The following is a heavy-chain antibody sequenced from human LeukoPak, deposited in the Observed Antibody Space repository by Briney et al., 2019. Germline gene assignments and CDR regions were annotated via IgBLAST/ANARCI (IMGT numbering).Heavy chain of an antibody. V-gene: IGHV3-53*01. Sequence: GGSLRLSCAASGSTVSSNYMSWVRQAPGKGLEWVSVIYSGGSAYYADSVKGRFTISRDNSKNTLYLQMNSLRAEDTAVYYCVKGLDYSSSQMDSWGQGTLVTVSS. J-gene: IGHJ4*02. D-gene: IGHD6-6*01. CDR1: GSTVSSNY. CDR3: VKGLDYSSSQMDS. CDR2: IYSGGSA.